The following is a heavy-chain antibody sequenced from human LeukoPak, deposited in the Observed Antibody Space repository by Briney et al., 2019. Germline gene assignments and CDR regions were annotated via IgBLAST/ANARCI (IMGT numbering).Heavy chain of an antibody. Sequence: SSETLSLTCTVSGYSIGSGFYWGWIRQPPGKGLEWIGSIYHSGSTYFNPSLKSRVTISVDTSNNQFSLKLSSVTAADAAVYYCAREVLATVTTFWFDLWGQGTLVTVSS. V-gene: IGHV4-38-2*02. D-gene: IGHD4-17*01. J-gene: IGHJ4*02. CDR3: AREVLATVTTFWFDL. CDR1: GYSIGSGFY. CDR2: IYHSGST.